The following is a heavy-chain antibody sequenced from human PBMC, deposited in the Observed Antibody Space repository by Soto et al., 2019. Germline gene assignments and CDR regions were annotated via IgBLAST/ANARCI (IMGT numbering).Heavy chain of an antibody. CDR2: ISQDGSDT. CDR1: GFTVSSYW. V-gene: IGHV3-7*01. Sequence: GGSLRLSCAASGFTVSSYWMSWVRQAPGKGPEWVAHISQDGSDTYYVDSVRGRFTVSRDNAKNSLFLQMNSLGAEDTAVYYCARKLYYYDNGDYGWFDPWGQGTQVTV. J-gene: IGHJ5*02. D-gene: IGHD3-22*01. CDR3: ARKLYYYDNGDYGWFDP.